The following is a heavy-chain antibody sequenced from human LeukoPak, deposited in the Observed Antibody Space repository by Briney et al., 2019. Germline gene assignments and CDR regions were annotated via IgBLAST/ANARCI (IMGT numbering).Heavy chain of an antibody. J-gene: IGHJ5*01. CDR2: IGTYGGDT. CDR3: ARDLWNFYDDSGYNRDFDS. D-gene: IGHD3-22*01. CDR1: TSR. V-gene: IGHV1-18*01. Sequence: ASVKVSCKATSRISWVRQAPGQGLGRMGWIGTYGGDTYYAQKFKSRITVTTDTSTSTVYMELRNLRSDDTAGYYCARDLWNFYDDSGYNRDFDSWGQGTLVTVSS.